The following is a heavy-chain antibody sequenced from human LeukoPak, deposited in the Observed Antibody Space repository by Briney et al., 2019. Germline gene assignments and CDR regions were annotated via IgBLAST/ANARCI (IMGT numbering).Heavy chain of an antibody. CDR2: ISSNSNYM. CDR1: GFTFSSYA. J-gene: IGHJ4*02. D-gene: IGHD3-3*01. V-gene: IGHV3-21*01. Sequence: GGSLRLSCAASGFTFSSYAMSWVRQAPGKGLEWVSSISSNSNYMYYAGSVKGRFIISRDNAKNSLYLQMNSLRAEDTAMYYCARDSLTYYDFWSGLGYWGQGTLVTVSS. CDR3: ARDSLTYYDFWSGLGY.